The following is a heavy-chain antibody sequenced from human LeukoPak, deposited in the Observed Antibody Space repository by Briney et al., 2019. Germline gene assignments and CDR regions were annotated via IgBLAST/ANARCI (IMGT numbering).Heavy chain of an antibody. D-gene: IGHD6-19*01. V-gene: IGHV3-69-1*01. J-gene: IGHJ4*02. Sequence: GGSLRLSCAASGFTFSDYYMNWVRQAPGKGLELVSSISRSSTLYYADSVKGRFTISRDNAKNSLCLQMNSLRAEDTAVSDCARVAVVLHYFDYGGQETLVTVSS. CDR3: ARVAVVLHYFDY. CDR1: GFTFSDYY. CDR2: ISRSSTL.